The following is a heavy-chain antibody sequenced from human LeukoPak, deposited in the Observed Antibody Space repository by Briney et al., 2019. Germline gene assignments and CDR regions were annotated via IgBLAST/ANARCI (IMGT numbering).Heavy chain of an antibody. CDR1: GYTFTGYY. V-gene: IGHV1-2*02. J-gene: IGHJ6*03. D-gene: IGHD6-13*01. Sequence: ASVKVSCKASGYTFTGYYMHWVRQAPGQGLEWMGWINPYNGDTNYAQKLQGRVTMTRDTSMSTAYMELSSLRSDDTAVYYCARAAAAINDYYYIDGWGKGTTVTVSS. CDR2: INPYNGDT. CDR3: ARAAAAINDYYYIDG.